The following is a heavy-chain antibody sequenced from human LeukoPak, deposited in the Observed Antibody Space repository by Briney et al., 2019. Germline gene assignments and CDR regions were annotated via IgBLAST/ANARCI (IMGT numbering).Heavy chain of an antibody. D-gene: IGHD6-19*01. V-gene: IGHV1-2*02. J-gene: IGHJ5*02. CDR1: GYTFTGYY. CDR3: ARVGPEGIAVFDP. CDR2: INPNSGGT. Sequence: ASVKVSCKASGYTFTGYYMHWVRQAPGQGLEWMGWINPNSGGTNYAQKFQGRFTMTRDTSISTAYMELSRLRSDDTAVYYCARVGPEGIAVFDPWGQGTLVTVSS.